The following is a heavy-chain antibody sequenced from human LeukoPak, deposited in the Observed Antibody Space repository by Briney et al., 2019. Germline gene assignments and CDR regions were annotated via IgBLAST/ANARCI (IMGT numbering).Heavy chain of an antibody. Sequence: ASVKVSCKASGYTFTSYGISWVRQAPGQGLEWMGWISAYNGNTNYAQKLQGRVTMTTDTSMSTAYMELRSLRSDDTAVYYCARGSPLGLGSGTRPFDYWGQGTLVTVSS. V-gene: IGHV1-18*01. J-gene: IGHJ4*02. CDR2: ISAYNGNT. CDR1: GYTFTSYG. CDR3: ARGSPLGLGSGTRPFDY. D-gene: IGHD3-10*01.